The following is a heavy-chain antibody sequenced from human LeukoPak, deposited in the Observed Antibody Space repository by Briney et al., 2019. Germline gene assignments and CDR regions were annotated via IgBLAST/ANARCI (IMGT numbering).Heavy chain of an antibody. CDR3: AKDHLLCTSTSCYIDYFDS. CDR1: GFTFTNYA. Sequence: GGSLRPSCETSGFTFTNYAMSWVRQAPGKGLEWLSAFTGRPGRTYYADSVRGRFTISRDTSKNTLFLEMSSLRVEDTAIYFCAKDHLLCTSTSCYIDYFDSWGQGTLVTVSS. CDR2: FTGRPGRT. D-gene: IGHD2-2*02. J-gene: IGHJ4*02. V-gene: IGHV3-23*01.